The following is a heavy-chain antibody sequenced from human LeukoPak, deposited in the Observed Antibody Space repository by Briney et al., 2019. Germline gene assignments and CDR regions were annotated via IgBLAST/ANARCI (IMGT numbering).Heavy chain of an antibody. D-gene: IGHD2-21*01. Sequence: SETLSLTCTVSGGSVSSGSYYWSWIRQPPGKGLEWIGYINYSGSTYYNPSLKSRVIISVDTSKNQFSLNLNSVTAADTAVYYCAREMDAHPRIVVWGQGTLVTVSS. CDR2: INYSGST. CDR1: GGSVSSGSYY. CDR3: AREMDAHPRIVV. V-gene: IGHV4-31*03. J-gene: IGHJ4*02.